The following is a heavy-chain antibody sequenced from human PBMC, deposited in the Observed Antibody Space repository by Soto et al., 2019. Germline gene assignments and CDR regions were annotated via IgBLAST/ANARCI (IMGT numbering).Heavy chain of an antibody. D-gene: IGHD6-6*01. CDR3: ARGIAARGYYFDY. CDR1: GGSTSSYY. V-gene: IGHV4-59*01. J-gene: IGHJ4*02. Sequence: PSETLSLTCTVSGGSTSSYYWSWIRQPPGKGLEWIGYIYYSGSTNYNPSLKSRVTISVDTSKNQFSLKLSSVTAADTAVYYCARGIAARGYYFDYWGQGTLVTVSS. CDR2: IYYSGST.